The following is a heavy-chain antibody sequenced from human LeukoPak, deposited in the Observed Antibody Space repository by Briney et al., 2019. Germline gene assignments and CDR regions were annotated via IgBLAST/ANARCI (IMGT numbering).Heavy chain of an antibody. CDR1: RYTFTSFD. V-gene: IGHV1-18*01. D-gene: IGHD6-19*01. J-gene: IGHJ4*02. Sequence: GASVKVSCKASRYTFTSFDINWVRQATGQGLEWMGWISAYNGNTNYAQKLQGRVTMTTDTSTSTAYMELRSLRSDDTAVYYCAISSGWYRAYFDYWGQGTLVTVSS. CDR3: AISSGWYRAYFDY. CDR2: ISAYNGNT.